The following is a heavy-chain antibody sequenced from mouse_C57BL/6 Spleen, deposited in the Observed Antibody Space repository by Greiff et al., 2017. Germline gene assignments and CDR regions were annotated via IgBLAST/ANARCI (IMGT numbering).Heavy chain of an antibody. D-gene: IGHD4-1*01. CDR1: GFSLTSYG. J-gene: IGHJ4*01. CDR3: AKVAGAGDYYAMDY. CDR2: IWRGGSS. Sequence: QVQLKESGPGLVQPSQSLSITCTVSGFSLTSYGVHWVRQSPGKGLEWLGVIWRGGSSDYNAAVMSRLSITKDNSKSQVFFKMNSLQADDTAIYYCAKVAGAGDYYAMDYWGQGTSVTVSS. V-gene: IGHV2-5*01.